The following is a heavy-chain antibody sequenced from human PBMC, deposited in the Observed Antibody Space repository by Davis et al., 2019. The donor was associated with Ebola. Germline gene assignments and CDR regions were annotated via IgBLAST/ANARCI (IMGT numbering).Heavy chain of an antibody. J-gene: IGHJ5*02. CDR1: GGSISSGSYS. CDR2: IYYSGRT. V-gene: IGHV4-39*01. CDR3: ARGTIRGYQLRYNWFDP. Sequence: PSETLSLTCTVSGGSISSGSYSWGWIRQPPGKGLEWTGSIYYSGRTYYNTSLKSRVVVSVDTSKNQFSLKLSSVTAADTAVYYCARGTIRGYQLRYNWFDPWGQGTLVTVSS. D-gene: IGHD2-2*01.